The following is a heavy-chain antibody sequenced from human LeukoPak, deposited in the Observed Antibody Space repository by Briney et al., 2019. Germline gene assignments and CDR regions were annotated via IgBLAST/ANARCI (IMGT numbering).Heavy chain of an antibody. J-gene: IGHJ4*02. Sequence: ASVKVSFKASGNTFIISGFSWVRQAPGQGVEWMGWISVYNGDTKFTQKLQGRVTLTTDTSTSTAYMEVKRLRYDDTAVYYCARDSVGATSPLDYWGQGTLVTVSS. V-gene: IGHV1-18*01. CDR1: GNTFIISG. D-gene: IGHD1-26*01. CDR3: ARDSVGATSPLDY. CDR2: ISVYNGDT.